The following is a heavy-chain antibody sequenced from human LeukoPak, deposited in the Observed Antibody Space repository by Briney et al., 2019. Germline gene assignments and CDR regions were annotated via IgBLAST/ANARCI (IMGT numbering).Heavy chain of an antibody. J-gene: IGHJ4*02. Sequence: SQTLSLTCVVSGDSVSSKNGAWNWIRQSPSRGLEWLGRTHYRSKWYNDYAESMEGRMTISQDTSKNQYSLHLNSVTPDDTAVYYGARDFGATGWHTFDYWGQGTLVTVSS. CDR3: ARDFGATGWHTFDY. V-gene: IGHV6-1*01. CDR1: GDSVSSKNGA. D-gene: IGHD3-10*01. CDR2: THYRSKWYN.